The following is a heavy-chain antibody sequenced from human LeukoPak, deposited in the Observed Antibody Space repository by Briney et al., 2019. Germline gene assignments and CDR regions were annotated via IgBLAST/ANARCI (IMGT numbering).Heavy chain of an antibody. Sequence: GPLRLSCAASGFTFSSHTMNWFRQAPGQGLEWVSSISRSSEYIYYADSVKGRFTISRDNPKNSPYLQMNNPRVEDTAVFYCARETGSGWAFDYWGQGILVTVSS. V-gene: IGHV3-21*06. D-gene: IGHD6-19*01. CDR3: ARETGSGWAFDY. CDR2: ISRSSEYI. CDR1: GFTFSSHT. J-gene: IGHJ4*02.